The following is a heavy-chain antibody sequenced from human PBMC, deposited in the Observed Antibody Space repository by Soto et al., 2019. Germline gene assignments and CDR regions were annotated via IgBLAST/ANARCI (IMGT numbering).Heavy chain of an antibody. J-gene: IGHJ5*02. CDR2: IYPGDSDA. V-gene: IGHV5-51*01. CDR1: GYRFTSYW. Sequence: GESLKISCKGSGYRFTSYWIAWVRQMPGKGLEWMGIIYPGDSDARYSPSFQGQVTISVDKSISTAYLQWSSLKASDTAIYYCARQWGHDYINNWFEPWGQGTLVTVSS. CDR3: ARQWGHDYINNWFEP. D-gene: IGHD4-4*01.